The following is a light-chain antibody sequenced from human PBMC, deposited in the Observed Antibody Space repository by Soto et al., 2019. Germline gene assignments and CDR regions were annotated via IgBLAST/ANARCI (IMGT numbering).Light chain of an antibody. CDR1: LPVRDNF. V-gene: IGKV3-20*01. CDR2: DVS. J-gene: IGKJ1*01. Sequence: ENVLTQSPGTLSLSPGQMATLTCRASLPVRDNFLAWYQQKPGQTPRVLIYDVSTRATGVPDRFSGSGSATDFTLTISRLEPGDSAVYLCHQYHSSPTFGQGTKVEIK. CDR3: HQYHSSPT.